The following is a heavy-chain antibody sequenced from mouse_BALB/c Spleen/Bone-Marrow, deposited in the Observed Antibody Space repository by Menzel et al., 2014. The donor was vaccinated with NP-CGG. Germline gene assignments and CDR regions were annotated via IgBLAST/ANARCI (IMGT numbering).Heavy chain of an antibody. D-gene: IGHD1-1*01. V-gene: IGHV5-17*02. CDR1: GFTFSSFG. CDR2: ISSGSSTI. CDR3: ARSGSSSGYFDY. Sequence: EVKVVESGGGLVQPGGSRKPSCAASGFTFSSFGMHWVRQAPEKGLEWVAYISSGSSTIYYADTVMGRFTISRDNPKNTLFLQMTSLRSEDTAMYYCARSGSSSGYFDYWGQGTTLTVSS. J-gene: IGHJ2*01.